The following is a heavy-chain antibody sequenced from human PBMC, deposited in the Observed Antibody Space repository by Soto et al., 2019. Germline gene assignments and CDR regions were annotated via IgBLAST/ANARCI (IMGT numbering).Heavy chain of an antibody. CDR1: GGSISSGGYS. V-gene: IGHV4-30-2*01. CDR3: ARDLGVAAAGHYYYYYGMDV. D-gene: IGHD6-13*01. J-gene: IGHJ6*02. CDR2: IYHSGST. Sequence: SETLSLTCAVSGGSISSGGYSWSWIRQPPGKGLEWIGYIYHSGSTYYNPSLKSRVTISVDRSKNQFSLKLSSVTAADTAVYYCARDLGVAAAGHYYYYYGMDVWGQGTTVTVSS.